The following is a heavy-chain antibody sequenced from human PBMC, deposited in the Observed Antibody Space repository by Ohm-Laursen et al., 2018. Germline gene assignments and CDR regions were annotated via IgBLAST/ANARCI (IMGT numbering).Heavy chain of an antibody. D-gene: IGHD3-22*01. CDR1: GFSLSTSGMC. CDR2: IDWDDDK. Sequence: PTQTLTLTSTFSGFSLSTSGMCVSWIRQPPGKALEWLARIDWDDDKYYSTSLKTRLTISKDTSKNQVVLTMTNMDPVDTATYYCARHYYDSSGYYYNWFDPWGQGTLVTVSS. J-gene: IGHJ5*02. V-gene: IGHV2-70*11. CDR3: ARHYYDSSGYYYNWFDP.